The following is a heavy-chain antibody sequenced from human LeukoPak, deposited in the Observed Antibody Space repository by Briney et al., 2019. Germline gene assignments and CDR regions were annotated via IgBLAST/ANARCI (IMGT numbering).Heavy chain of an antibody. CDR1: GGTFSSYA. CDR3: ARGCPQPPSDGDYSWFDP. D-gene: IGHD4-17*01. CDR2: IIPILGIA. J-gene: IGHJ5*02. Sequence: ASVKASCKASGGTFSSYAISWVRQAPGQGLEWLGRIIPILGIAKYAQQFQGRVTITADKSKRTAYLELSSMRSEATAVYYFARGCPQPPSDGDYSWFDPWGQGTLVTVSS. V-gene: IGHV1-69*04.